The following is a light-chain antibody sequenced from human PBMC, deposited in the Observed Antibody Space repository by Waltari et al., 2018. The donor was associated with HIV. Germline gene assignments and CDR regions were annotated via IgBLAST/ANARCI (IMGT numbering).Light chain of an antibody. CDR3: SSYTSTSTVYV. CDR1: SSDVGGYHS. CDR2: AVS. V-gene: IGLV2-14*03. J-gene: IGLJ1*01. Sequence: QSALTQPASVSGSPVQSITIPCTGTSSDVGGYHSVSCYQLHPGKSPKLMIYAVSNRPSGVSNRFSGSKSDNTASLTISGLQAEDEADYYCSSYTSTSTVYVFGTGTEVTVL.